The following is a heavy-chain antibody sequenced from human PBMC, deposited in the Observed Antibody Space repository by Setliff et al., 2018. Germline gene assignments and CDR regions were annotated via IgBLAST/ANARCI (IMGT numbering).Heavy chain of an antibody. Sequence: ASVKVSCKASGYTFTSYGISWVRQAPGQGLEWMGWISAYNGNTNYAQKLQGRVTMTTDTSTSTAYMALRSLRSDDTAVYYCARASFGWLPPLRADFDYWGQGTLVTVSS. D-gene: IGHD3-9*01. CDR2: ISAYNGNT. J-gene: IGHJ4*02. V-gene: IGHV1-18*01. CDR3: ARASFGWLPPLRADFDY. CDR1: GYTFTSYG.